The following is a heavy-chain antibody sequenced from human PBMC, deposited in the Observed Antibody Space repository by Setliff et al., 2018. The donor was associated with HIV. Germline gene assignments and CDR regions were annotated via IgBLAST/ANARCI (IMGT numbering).Heavy chain of an antibody. J-gene: IGHJ4*02. Sequence: TLSLTCTVSGGSISSYYWSWIRQPPGKGLEWLALIYWDDDKRYSPSLKSRLTITKDTSKNQVVLTMTNMDPVDTATYYCAHRPPTYYYDSSVLFDYWGQGTLVTVSS. V-gene: IGHV2-5*08. D-gene: IGHD3-22*01. CDR3: AHRPPTYYYDSSVLFDY. CDR2: IYWDDDK. CDR1: GGSISSYYW.